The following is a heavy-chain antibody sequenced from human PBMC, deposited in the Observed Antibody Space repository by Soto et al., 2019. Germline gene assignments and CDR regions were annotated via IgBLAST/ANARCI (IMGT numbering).Heavy chain of an antibody. V-gene: IGHV3-23*01. CDR3: AKATATGGGAFDI. D-gene: IGHD2-8*02. Sequence: QPWGSLRLSCAASGFTFSSYDMIFVRQAPGKGLEWVSTILVGGSTHYPDSVKGRFTISRDNSKNTAFLQMNSLTAGDTAVYYCAKATATGGGAFDICGQGTVVTVSS. J-gene: IGHJ3*02. CDR1: GFTFSSYD. CDR2: ILVGGST.